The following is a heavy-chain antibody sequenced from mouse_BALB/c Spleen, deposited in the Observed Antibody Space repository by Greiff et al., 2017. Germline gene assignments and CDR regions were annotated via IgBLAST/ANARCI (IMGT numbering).Heavy chain of an antibody. CDR1: GFSLSTSGMG. D-gene: IGHD2-4*01. CDR3: ARAPIYYDYDRAMDY. Sequence: QVTLKVSGPGILQPSQTLSLTCSFSGFSLSTSGMGVSWIRQPSGKGLEWLAHIYWDDDKRYNPSLKSRLTISKDTSRNQVFLKITSVDTADTATYYCARAPIYYDYDRAMDYWGQGTSVTVSS. J-gene: IGHJ4*01. V-gene: IGHV8-12*01. CDR2: IYWDDDK.